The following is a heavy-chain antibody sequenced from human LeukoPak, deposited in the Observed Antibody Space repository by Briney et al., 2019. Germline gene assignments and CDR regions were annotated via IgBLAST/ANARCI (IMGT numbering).Heavy chain of an antibody. CDR3: ARVGIVGATKSAFDI. V-gene: IGHV4-59*10. J-gene: IGHJ3*02. CDR1: GGSFSSYY. D-gene: IGHD1-26*01. CDR2: IYTSGST. Sequence: SETLSLTCAVYGGSFSSYYWSWIRQPAGKGLEWIGRIYTSGSTNYNPSLKSRVTMSVDTSKNQFSLKLSSVTAADTAVYYCARVGIVGATKSAFDIWGQGTMVTVSS.